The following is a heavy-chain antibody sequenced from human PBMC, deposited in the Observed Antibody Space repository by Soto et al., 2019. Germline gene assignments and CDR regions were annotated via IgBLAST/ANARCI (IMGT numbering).Heavy chain of an antibody. V-gene: IGHV1-69*13. Sequence: SVKVSCKASGGTFSSYAISWVRQAPGQGLEWLGGIIPIFGTANYAQKFQGRVTITADESTSTAYMELSSLRSEDTAVYYCARDDYGDYDGDCYYYYGMDVWGKGTTVTVSS. J-gene: IGHJ6*04. CDR2: IIPIFGTA. CDR3: ARDDYGDYDGDCYYYYGMDV. D-gene: IGHD4-17*01. CDR1: GGTFSSYA.